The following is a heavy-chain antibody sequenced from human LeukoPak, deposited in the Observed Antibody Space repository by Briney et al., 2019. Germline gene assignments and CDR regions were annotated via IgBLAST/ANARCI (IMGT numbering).Heavy chain of an antibody. D-gene: IGHD4-17*01. Sequence: GESLKISCKDSGYSFTNYWIGWVRQMPGKGLEWMGIIHSADSNTKYSPSFQGQVTISADKSISTAYLQWSGLKTSDTAMYYCAGARHGDYRWDYWGQGTLVTVSS. V-gene: IGHV5-51*01. CDR1: GYSFTNYW. J-gene: IGHJ4*02. CDR3: AGARHGDYRWDY. CDR2: IHSADSNT.